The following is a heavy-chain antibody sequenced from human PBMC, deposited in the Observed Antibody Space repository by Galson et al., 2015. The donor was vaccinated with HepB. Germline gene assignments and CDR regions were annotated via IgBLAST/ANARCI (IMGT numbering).Heavy chain of an antibody. D-gene: IGHD1-26*01. CDR3: VRDLIGTFAFDV. CDR2: VTKNGGTQ. V-gene: IGHV3-30-3*01. CDR1: EFFFGAYT. J-gene: IGHJ3*01. Sequence: SLRLSCATSEFFFGAYTMHWVRQAPGKGLEWVAAVTKNGGTQFYADSVRGRFTISRDNSASTLSLEMSSLRVEDTALYYCVRDLIGTFAFDVWGQGTMAAVSS.